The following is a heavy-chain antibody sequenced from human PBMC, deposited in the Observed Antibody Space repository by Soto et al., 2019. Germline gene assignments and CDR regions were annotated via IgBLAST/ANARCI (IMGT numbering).Heavy chain of an antibody. CDR2: ISSSSSYT. V-gene: IGHV3-11*05. D-gene: IGHD6-13*01. J-gene: IGHJ4*02. Sequence: QVQLVESGGGLVKPGGSLRLSCAASGFTFSDYYMSWIRQAPGKGLEWVSYISSSSSYTNYADPVKGRFTISRDNAKNSLYLQMNSLRAEDSAVYYCARDWSSSLLAGFDYWGQGTLGTVFS. CDR3: ARDWSSSLLAGFDY. CDR1: GFTFSDYY.